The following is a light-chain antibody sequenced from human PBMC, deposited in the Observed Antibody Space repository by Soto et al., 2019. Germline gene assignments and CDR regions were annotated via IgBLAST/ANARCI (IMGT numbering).Light chain of an antibody. CDR1: SSDVGGWNY. V-gene: IGLV2-14*01. J-gene: IGLJ1*01. Sequence: QSALTQPASVSGSPGQSITISCTGTSSDVGGWNYVSWYQQHPDKAPRLMIYDVTNRPSGVSNRFSGSKSGNTASLTISGLQAEDEADYYCCAYTTSIPLYVFGTGTRTPS. CDR3: CAYTTSIPLYV. CDR2: DVT.